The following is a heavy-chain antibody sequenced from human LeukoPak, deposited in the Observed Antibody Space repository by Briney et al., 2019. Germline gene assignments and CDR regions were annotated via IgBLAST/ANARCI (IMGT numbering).Heavy chain of an antibody. J-gene: IGHJ4*02. CDR2: IFSGDST. D-gene: IGHD6-19*01. Sequence: GGSLRLSCAASGFIVSSKYMSWVRQAPGKGLEWVSIIFSGDSTYYPDSVKGRFTISRDNSKNTVYLQMNSLRAEDTAVYYCARVGAVAAADCWGQGTLVTVSS. V-gene: IGHV3-66*01. CDR1: GFIVSSKY. CDR3: ARVGAVAAADC.